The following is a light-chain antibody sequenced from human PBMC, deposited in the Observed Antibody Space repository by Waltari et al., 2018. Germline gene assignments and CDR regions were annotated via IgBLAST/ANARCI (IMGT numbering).Light chain of an antibody. J-gene: IGLJ3*02. Sequence: QTVVTQEPSLSVSPGGTVTLTCAFSSGSISTTSYATWYQQTPGQAPRTLIYKGTSRSSGVPDRFSGSILGNKAALTITGAQADDDSDYYCALYMGSGIWVFGGGTKLTVL. V-gene: IGLV8-61*01. CDR1: SGSISTTSY. CDR2: KGT. CDR3: ALYMGSGIWV.